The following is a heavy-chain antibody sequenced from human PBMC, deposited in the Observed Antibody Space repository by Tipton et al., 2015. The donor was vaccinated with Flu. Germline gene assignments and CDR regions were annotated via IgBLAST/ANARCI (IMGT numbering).Heavy chain of an antibody. CDR3: ATTNSGYDDY. V-gene: IGHV4-38-2*02. J-gene: IGHJ4*02. CDR2: IYHSGST. Sequence: TLSLTCTVSGYSISSGYYWGWIRQPPGKGLEWIGSIYHSGSTYYNPSLKSRVTISVDTSKNQFSLKLSSVTAADTAVYYCATTNSGYDDYWGQGTLVTVSS. CDR1: GYSISSGYY. D-gene: IGHD5-12*01.